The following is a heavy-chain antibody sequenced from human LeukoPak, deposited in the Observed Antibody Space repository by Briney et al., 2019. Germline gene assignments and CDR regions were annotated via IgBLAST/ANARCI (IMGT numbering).Heavy chain of an antibody. Sequence: ASVKVSCKASGYTFTSYGISWVRQALGQGLEWMGWISAYNGNTNYAQKLQGRVTMTTDTSTSTAYMELRSLRSDDTAVYYCARARAVAGYFQHWGQGTLVTVSS. CDR2: ISAYNGNT. V-gene: IGHV1-18*01. CDR3: ARARAVAGYFQH. D-gene: IGHD3-10*01. CDR1: GYTFTSYG. J-gene: IGHJ1*01.